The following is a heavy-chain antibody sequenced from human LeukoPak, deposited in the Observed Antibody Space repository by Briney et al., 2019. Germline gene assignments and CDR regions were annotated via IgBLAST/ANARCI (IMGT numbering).Heavy chain of an antibody. J-gene: IGHJ3*02. D-gene: IGHD5-12*01. CDR1: GFTFSSYA. V-gene: IGHV3-30-3*02. Sequence: GRSLRLSCAASGFTFSSYAMHWVRQAPGKGLEWVAVISYDGSNKYYADSVKGRFTISRDNSKNTLYLQMNSLRAEDTAVYYCAKMVATILDAFDIWGQGTMVTVSS. CDR2: ISYDGSNK. CDR3: AKMVATILDAFDI.